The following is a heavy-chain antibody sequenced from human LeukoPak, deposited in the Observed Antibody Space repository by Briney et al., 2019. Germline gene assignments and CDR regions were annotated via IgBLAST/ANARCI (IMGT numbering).Heavy chain of an antibody. V-gene: IGHV1-2*02. J-gene: IGHJ4*02. Sequence: ASVKVSCKASGYTFTGYYMHWVRQAPGQGLEWMGWINPNSGGTNYAQKFQGRVTMTRDTSISTAYMELSRLRSGDTAVYYCATDGIRPYYYDSSGYYPNFDYWGQGTLVTVSS. CDR1: GYTFTGYY. CDR3: ATDGIRPYYYDSSGYYPNFDY. D-gene: IGHD3-22*01. CDR2: INPNSGGT.